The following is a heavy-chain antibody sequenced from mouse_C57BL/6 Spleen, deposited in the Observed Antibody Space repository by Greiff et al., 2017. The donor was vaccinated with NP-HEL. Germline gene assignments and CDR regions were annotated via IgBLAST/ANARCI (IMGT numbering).Heavy chain of an antibody. CDR1: GYAFSSYW. Sequence: VKLQESGAELVKPGASVKISCKASGYAFSSYWMNWVKQRPGKGLEWIGQIYPGDGDTNYNGKFKGKATLTADKSSSTAYMQLSSLTSEDSAVYFCARDYSNSFDYWGQGTTLTVSS. CDR2: IYPGDGDT. J-gene: IGHJ2*01. CDR3: ARDYSNSFDY. V-gene: IGHV1-80*01. D-gene: IGHD2-5*01.